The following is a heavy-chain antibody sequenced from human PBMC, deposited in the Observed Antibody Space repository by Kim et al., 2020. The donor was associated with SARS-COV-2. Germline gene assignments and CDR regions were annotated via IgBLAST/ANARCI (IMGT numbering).Heavy chain of an antibody. V-gene: IGHV3-23*01. CDR3: AKDSDYGDYVGAYDAFDI. J-gene: IGHJ3*02. D-gene: IGHD4-17*01. Sequence: KGRFTISRDNAKNALYLEMNSRRSEDTAVYYCAKDSDYGDYVGAYDAFDIWGQGTMVTVSS.